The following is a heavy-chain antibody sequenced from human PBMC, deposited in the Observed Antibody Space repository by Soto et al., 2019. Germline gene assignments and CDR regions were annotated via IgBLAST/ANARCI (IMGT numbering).Heavy chain of an antibody. D-gene: IGHD2-15*01. V-gene: IGHV3-23*01. CDR2: ISGSGGST. J-gene: IGHJ5*02. CDR3: AKDNYCSGGSCYNHNWFDP. CDR1: GFTFSSYA. Sequence: GGSLRLSCAASGFTFSSYAMSWVRQAPGKGLEWVSAISGSGGSTYYADSVKGRFTISRDNSKNTLYLQMNSLRAEDTAVYYCAKDNYCSGGSCYNHNWFDPWGQGNLVTVSS.